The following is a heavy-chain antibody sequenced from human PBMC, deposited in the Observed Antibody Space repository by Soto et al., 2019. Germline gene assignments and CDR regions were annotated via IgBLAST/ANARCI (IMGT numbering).Heavy chain of an antibody. CDR3: ARTPNLDSSGYYFDY. D-gene: IGHD3-22*01. CDR1: GGSISSYY. CDR2: IYYSGST. J-gene: IGHJ4*02. Sequence: SETLSLTCTVSGGSISSYYWSWIRQPPGKGLEWIGYIYYSGSTNYNPSLKSRVTISVDTSKNQFSLKLCSVTAADTAVYYCARTPNLDSSGYYFDYWGQGTLVTVSS. V-gene: IGHV4-59*08.